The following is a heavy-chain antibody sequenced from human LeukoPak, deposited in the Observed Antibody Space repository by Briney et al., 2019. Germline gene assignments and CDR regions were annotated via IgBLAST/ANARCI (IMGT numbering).Heavy chain of an antibody. D-gene: IGHD2-21*02. CDR1: GASISSDY. CDR3: ARHFPYCGGDCPYYYMDV. J-gene: IGHJ6*03. Sequence: KPSETLSLTCSVSGASISSDYWSWIRQPPGKGLEWIGNIYSSETTKYNPSLRSRATISGDTSKNQFSLKLSSVTAADTAVYYCARHFPYCGGDCPYYYMDVWGKGTTVTVPS. CDR2: IYSSETT. V-gene: IGHV4-4*09.